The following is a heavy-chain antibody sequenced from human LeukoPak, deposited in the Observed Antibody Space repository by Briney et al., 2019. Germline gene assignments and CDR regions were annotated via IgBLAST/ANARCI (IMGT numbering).Heavy chain of an antibody. D-gene: IGHD2-2*01. CDR3: ARSGVVVPAAPVRFDP. CDR1: GFTFSSFW. J-gene: IGHJ5*02. Sequence: PGGSLRLSCAASGFTFSSFWMSWVRQAPGKGLEWVANIKEDGSEKYYVDSVKGGFTISRDNAKNSLYLQMNSLRAEDTAVYYCARSGVVVPAAPVRFDPWGQGTLVTVSS. CDR2: IKEDGSEK. V-gene: IGHV3-7*01.